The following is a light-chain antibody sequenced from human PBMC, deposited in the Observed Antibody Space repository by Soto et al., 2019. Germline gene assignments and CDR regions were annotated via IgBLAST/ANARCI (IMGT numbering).Light chain of an antibody. V-gene: IGKV3-15*01. Sequence: EIVLTQSPATLSLSPGERATLSCRASQSVRSYLAWYQQKPGQAPRLLILGASTRATGIPARFSGSGSGTEFTLTISSLQSEDFGVYYCQQYNDWPRTFGQGTRLRL. J-gene: IGKJ5*01. CDR3: QQYNDWPRT. CDR1: QSVRSY. CDR2: GAS.